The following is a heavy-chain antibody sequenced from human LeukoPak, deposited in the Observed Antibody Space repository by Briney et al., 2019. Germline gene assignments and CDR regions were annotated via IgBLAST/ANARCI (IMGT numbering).Heavy chain of an antibody. V-gene: IGHV1-2*02. CDR2: INPISGGT. CDR1: VYTFTGYY. J-gene: IGHJ5*02. D-gene: IGHD3-22*01. CDR3: ARDQGLTYYYERDNWFDP. Sequence: ASVKVSCTASVYTFTGYYMHSGRQAPGQGVEWMGWINPISGGTNYAQKFQGRFTMTRDTSISTAYMELSRRRSDDTAVYYCARDQGLTYYYERDNWFDPWGQGTLVTVSS.